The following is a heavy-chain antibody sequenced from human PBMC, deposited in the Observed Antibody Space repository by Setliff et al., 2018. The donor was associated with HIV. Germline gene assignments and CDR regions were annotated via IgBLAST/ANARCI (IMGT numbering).Heavy chain of an antibody. CDR3: ARDRLTYYFDY. J-gene: IGHJ4*02. V-gene: IGHV4-39*07. Sequence: SETLSLTCAVSGGSISSGSYYWSWIRQPPGKGLEWIGSIYYSGSAYYNPSFKSRVTLSVDTSENQFSLRLSSVTAADTAVYYCARDRLTYYFDYWGQGILVTVSS. CDR1: GGSISSGSYY. CDR2: IYYSGSA. D-gene: IGHD3-22*01.